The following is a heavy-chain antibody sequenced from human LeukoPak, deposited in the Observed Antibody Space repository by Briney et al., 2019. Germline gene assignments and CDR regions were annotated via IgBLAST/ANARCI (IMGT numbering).Heavy chain of an antibody. CDR2: INPSGGST. D-gene: IGHD6-19*01. CDR3: ARRIAVAWFDP. J-gene: IGHJ5*02. Sequence: GASVKVSCKASGYTFTSYYMHWVRQAPGQGLEWMGIINPSGGSTSYAQKFQGRVTMTRDMSTSTVYMELSSLRSEDTAVYYCARRIAVAWFDPWGQGTLVTVSS. V-gene: IGHV1-46*01. CDR1: GYTFTSYY.